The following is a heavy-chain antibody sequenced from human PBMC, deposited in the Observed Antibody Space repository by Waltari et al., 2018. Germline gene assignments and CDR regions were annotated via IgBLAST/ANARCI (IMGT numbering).Heavy chain of an antibody. J-gene: IGHJ3*02. CDR1: GYSFTSYW. D-gene: IGHD2-21*02. Sequence: EVQLVQSGAEVKKPGESLTISCKGSGYSFTSYWIGWVRQMPGKGLEWMGIIYPGDSDTRYSPSFQGQVTISADKSISTAYLQWSSLKASDTAMYYCARAYKRAVVTAQGAFDIWGQGTMVTVSS. V-gene: IGHV5-51*01. CDR2: IYPGDSDT. CDR3: ARAYKRAVVTAQGAFDI.